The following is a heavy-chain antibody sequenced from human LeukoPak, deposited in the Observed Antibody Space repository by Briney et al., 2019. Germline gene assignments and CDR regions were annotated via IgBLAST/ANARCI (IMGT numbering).Heavy chain of an antibody. CDR2: ISYDGKNK. Sequence: PGGSLRLSCAASGFTFSNYGIHWVRQAPGKGLEWVAAISYDGKNKHYTDSVKGRFTLSRVNSKNTLYLQMTSLRGDDTAVYYCAKRGDFTGTDCYYFDYWGQGTSVTVSS. J-gene: IGHJ4*02. CDR3: AKRGDFTGTDCYYFDY. D-gene: IGHD2-21*02. V-gene: IGHV3-30*18. CDR1: GFTFSNYG.